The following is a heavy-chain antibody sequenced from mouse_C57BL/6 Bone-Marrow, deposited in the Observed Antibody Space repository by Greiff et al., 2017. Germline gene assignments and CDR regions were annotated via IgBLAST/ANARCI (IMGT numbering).Heavy chain of an antibody. CDR1: GYTFTSYW. CDR2: IYPTSGRT. J-gene: IGHJ2*01. CDR3: ARNGGDY. V-gene: IGHV1-55*01. Sequence: QVQLQQPGAELVKPGASVTMSCKASGYTFTSYWITWVKQRPGQGLEWIGDIYPTSGRTNYNEKFKGKATLTADKSSSTAYMQFSSLTSEDSAIYYCARNGGDYWGQGTTLTVSS.